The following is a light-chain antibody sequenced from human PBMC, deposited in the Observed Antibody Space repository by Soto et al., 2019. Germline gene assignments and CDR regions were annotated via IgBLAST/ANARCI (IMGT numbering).Light chain of an antibody. CDR3: QHYHSYST. CDR2: DAS. V-gene: IGKV1-5*01. J-gene: IGKJ1*01. CDR1: QGISRW. Sequence: DIQMTQSPSTLSASVGQRVTITCRASQGISRWLAWYQQKSGKAPKLLIYDASSLESGVPSRFSGSGSGTEFTLTISSLQPDGFATYYCQHYHSYSTFCQGTKVEIK.